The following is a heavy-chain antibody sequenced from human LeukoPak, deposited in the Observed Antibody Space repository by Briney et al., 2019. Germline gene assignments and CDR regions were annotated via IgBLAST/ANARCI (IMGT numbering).Heavy chain of an antibody. Sequence: GGPLRLSCAASGFIFTNYFMSWVRQAPGKGLEWVASIKHDGSEKYYVDSVRGRFTISRDNTMNSLYLQISSLRAEDTAVYYCATDRGWRTGGYYLYYFEYWGQGTLVTYSS. CDR2: IKHDGSEK. CDR1: GFIFTNYF. V-gene: IGHV3-7*01. CDR3: ATDRGWRTGGYYLYYFEY. J-gene: IGHJ4*02. D-gene: IGHD3-3*01.